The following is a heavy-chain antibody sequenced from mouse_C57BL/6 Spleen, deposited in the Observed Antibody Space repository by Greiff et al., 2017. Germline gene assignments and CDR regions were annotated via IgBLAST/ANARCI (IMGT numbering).Heavy chain of an antibody. CDR2: IDPETGGT. V-gene: IGHV1-15*01. D-gene: IGHD2-4*01. J-gene: IGHJ1*03. Sequence: VQLQESGAELVRPGASVTLSCKASGYTFTDYEMPWVKQTPVHGLEWIGAIDPETGGTAYNQKFKGKVILTADKSSSTAYMELRSLTSEDSAVSYCTRLYDYDVGYFDVWGTGTTVTVAS. CDR1: GYTFTDYE. CDR3: TRLYDYDVGYFDV.